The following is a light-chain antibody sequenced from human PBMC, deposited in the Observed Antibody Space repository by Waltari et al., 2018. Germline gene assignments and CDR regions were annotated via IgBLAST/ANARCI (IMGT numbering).Light chain of an antibody. Sequence: DIFLTQSPGTLSLSPGEGATLSCRASLSISRFLAWYKQKPGPAPRLLIYDASTRATGIPDRFSGSGFGTDFSLTISRLEPEDFAVYYCQKYGTLPATFGQGTKVEIK. V-gene: IGKV3-20*01. CDR1: LSISRF. CDR2: DAS. CDR3: QKYGTLPAT. J-gene: IGKJ1*01.